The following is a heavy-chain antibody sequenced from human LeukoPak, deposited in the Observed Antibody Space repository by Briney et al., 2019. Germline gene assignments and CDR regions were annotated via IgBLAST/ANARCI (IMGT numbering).Heavy chain of an antibody. CDR3: ARAPPAYGRRAFDI. J-gene: IGHJ3*02. CDR1: GGSFSGYY. V-gene: IGHV4-34*01. D-gene: IGHD2-2*01. Sequence: SETLSLTCAVYGGSFSGYYWSWIRQPPGKGLEWIGEINHSGSTNYNPSLKSRVTISVDTSKNQFSLKLSSVTAADTAVYYCARAPPAYGRRAFDIWGQGTMATVSS. CDR2: INHSGST.